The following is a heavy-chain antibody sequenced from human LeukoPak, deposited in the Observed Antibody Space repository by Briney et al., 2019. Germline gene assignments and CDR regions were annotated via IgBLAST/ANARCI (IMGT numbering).Heavy chain of an antibody. J-gene: IGHJ6*03. CDR3: AREYDSSGYYFYYYIDV. D-gene: IGHD3-22*01. V-gene: IGHV3-20*04. CDR2: INWNGGST. Sequence: GGSLRLSSAASGFTFDDYGMSWVGQAPGKGLEWVCGINWNGGSTVYADSVKGRFTISRDKDKNSVYMQMNSLRAEDTALYYCAREYDSSGYYFYYYIDVWGKGTTVTVSS. CDR1: GFTFDDYG.